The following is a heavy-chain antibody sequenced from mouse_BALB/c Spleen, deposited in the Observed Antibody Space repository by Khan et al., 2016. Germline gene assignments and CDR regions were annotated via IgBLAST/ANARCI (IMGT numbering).Heavy chain of an antibody. V-gene: IGHV5-6-4*01. Sequence: EVELVESGGGLVKPGGSLKLSCAASGFTFSNYTMSWVRQTPEKRLEWVATISSGGFYTYYPDSVKGRFTISRDNAKNTLYLQMSSLKSEDTAMYYCTRDSSGGFAYWGQGTLVTVSA. CDR1: GFTFSNYT. CDR3: TRDSSGGFAY. J-gene: IGHJ3*01. D-gene: IGHD3-1*01. CDR2: ISSGGFYT.